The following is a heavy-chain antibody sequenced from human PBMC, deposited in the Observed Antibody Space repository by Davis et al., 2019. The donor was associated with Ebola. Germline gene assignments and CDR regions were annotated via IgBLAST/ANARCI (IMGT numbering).Heavy chain of an antibody. V-gene: IGHV1-8*03. Sequence: ASVKVSCKASGYTFLTYDINWVRQAPGQGLEWMGWMNLVSGNTVYAQRFQDRLTITRNTTITTAYMELSSLRSEDTAVYYCTRGYCSGTTCYSWFDPWGQGTLVTVSP. D-gene: IGHD2-2*01. CDR2: MNLVSGNT. J-gene: IGHJ5*02. CDR3: TRGYCSGTTCYSWFDP. CDR1: GYTFLTYD.